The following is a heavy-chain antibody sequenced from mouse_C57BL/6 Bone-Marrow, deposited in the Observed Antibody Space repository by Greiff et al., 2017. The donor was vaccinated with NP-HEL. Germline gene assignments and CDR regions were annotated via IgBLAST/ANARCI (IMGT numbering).Heavy chain of an antibody. V-gene: IGHV5-9-1*02. CDR3: TRGLPWFNY. J-gene: IGHJ2*01. D-gene: IGHD2-4*01. CDR1: GFTFSSYA. CDR2: ISSGGDYI. Sequence: DVKLQESGEGLVKPGGSLKLSCAASGFTFSSYAMSWVRQTPEKRLEWVAYISSGGDYIYYADTVKGRFTISRDNARNTLYLQMSSLKSEDTAMYYCTRGLPWFNYWGQGTTLTVSS.